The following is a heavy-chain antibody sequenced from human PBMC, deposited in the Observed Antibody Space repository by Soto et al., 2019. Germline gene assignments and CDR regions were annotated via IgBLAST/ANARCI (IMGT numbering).Heavy chain of an antibody. V-gene: IGHV1-2*04. D-gene: IGHD3-9*01. CDR2: INPNSGGT. CDR1: GYTFTGYY. Sequence: ASVKVSCKASGYTFTGYYMHWVRQAPGQGLEWMGWINPNSGGTNYAQKFQGWVTMTRDTSISTAYMELSRLRSDDTAVYYCARDRGYDILTGYYIIDDYWGQATLVTVSS. CDR3: ARDRGYDILTGYYIIDDY. J-gene: IGHJ4*02.